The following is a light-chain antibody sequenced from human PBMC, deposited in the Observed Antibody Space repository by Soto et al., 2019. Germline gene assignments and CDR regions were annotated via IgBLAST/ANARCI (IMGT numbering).Light chain of an antibody. V-gene: IGKV1-39*01. CDR2: AAS. J-gene: IGKJ2*01. CDR1: HRISTY. CDR3: QKTYSIPYN. Sequence: DIQITQSASFVSASVGDRVTIPCRASHRISTYLTWYQQKPGKPPKLLIYAASSLQSGVPSRFSGSGSGTDFTLTISSLQPEDFATYYCQKTYSIPYNFGQGTKVDIK.